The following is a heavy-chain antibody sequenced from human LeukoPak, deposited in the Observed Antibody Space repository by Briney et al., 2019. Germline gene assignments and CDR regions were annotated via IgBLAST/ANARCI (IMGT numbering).Heavy chain of an antibody. D-gene: IGHD2-2*01. J-gene: IGHJ3*02. CDR2: ISGSGGST. CDR1: GFTFSSYA. Sequence: GGSLRLSCAASGFTFSSYAMSWVRPAPGKGLEWVSAISGSGGSTYYADSVKGRFTISRDNSKNTLYLQMNSLRAEDTAVYYCAKSPYCSSTSCYLSPFDIWGQGTMVTVSS. V-gene: IGHV3-23*01. CDR3: AKSPYCSSTSCYLSPFDI.